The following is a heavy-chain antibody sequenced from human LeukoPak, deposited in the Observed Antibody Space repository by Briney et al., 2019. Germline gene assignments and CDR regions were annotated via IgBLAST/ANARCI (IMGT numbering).Heavy chain of an antibody. D-gene: IGHD3-10*01. J-gene: IGHJ6*03. CDR3: ARGGAIYGSGSYYYYYYMDV. CDR2: IKQDGSEK. CDR1: GFTFSSYW. V-gene: IGHV3-7*01. Sequence: GGSLRLSCAASGFTFSSYWMSWVRQAPGKGLEWVANIKQDGSEKYYVDSVKGRFTISRDNAKNSLYLQMNSLRAEDTAVYYCARGGAIYGSGSYYYYYYMDVWGKGTTVTISS.